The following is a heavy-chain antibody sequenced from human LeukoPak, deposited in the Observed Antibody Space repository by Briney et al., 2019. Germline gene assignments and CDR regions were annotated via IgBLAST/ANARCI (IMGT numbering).Heavy chain of an antibody. CDR2: IYYSGST. CDR3: ARDSDSSGYYSPFQH. Sequence: SETLSLTCTVSGGSISSGDYYWSWIRQPPGKGLEWIGYIYYSGSTYYNPSLKSRVTISVDTSKNQFSLKLSSVTAADTAVYYCARDSDSSGYYSPFQHWGQGTLVTVSS. D-gene: IGHD3-22*01. V-gene: IGHV4-30-4*08. CDR1: GGSISSGDYY. J-gene: IGHJ1*01.